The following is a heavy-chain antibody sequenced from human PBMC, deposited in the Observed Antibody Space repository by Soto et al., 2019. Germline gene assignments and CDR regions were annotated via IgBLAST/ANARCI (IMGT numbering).Heavy chain of an antibody. CDR2: VRSKNNNYAT. CDR3: TNNFV. Sequence: DVQVVQSGGGLVQPGGSLKLSCAASGFAFNDSAMHWVRQASGKGLEWVARVRSKNNNYATAYPASVKGRFIVSRDDSMGTTALQMNCLKPEDTSIYYCTNNFVWGQGVLVTVS. CDR1: GFAFNDSA. D-gene: IGHD2-15*01. J-gene: IGHJ4*02. V-gene: IGHV3-73*01.